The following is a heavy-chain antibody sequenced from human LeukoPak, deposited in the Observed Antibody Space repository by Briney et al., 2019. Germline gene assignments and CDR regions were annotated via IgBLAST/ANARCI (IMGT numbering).Heavy chain of an antibody. J-gene: IGHJ6*02. V-gene: IGHV3-30*18. CDR3: AKDGVPAATLYYYYGMDV. CDR2: ISYDGSNK. D-gene: IGHD2-2*01. CDR1: GFTFSSYG. Sequence: PGRSLRLSCAASGFTFSSYGMHWVRQAPGKGLEWVAVISYDGSNKYYADCVKGRFTISRENSKNTMYLQMNRRRAEDTAVYYCAKDGVPAATLYYYYGMDVWGQGTTVTVSS.